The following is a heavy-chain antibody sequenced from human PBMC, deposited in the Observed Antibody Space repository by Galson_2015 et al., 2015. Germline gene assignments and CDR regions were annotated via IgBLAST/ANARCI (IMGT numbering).Heavy chain of an antibody. J-gene: IGHJ6*02. CDR2: IWYDGSNK. CDR3: ARGLKYILTGYPPIYYGVDV. V-gene: IGHV3-33*01. Sequence: SLRLSCAASGFTFSSYGMHWVRQAPGKGLEWVAVIWYDGSNKYYADSVKGRFTISRDNSKNTLYLQMNSLRAEDTAVYYCARGLKYILTGYPPIYYGVDVWGQGTTVTVSS. D-gene: IGHD3-9*01. CDR1: GFTFSSYG.